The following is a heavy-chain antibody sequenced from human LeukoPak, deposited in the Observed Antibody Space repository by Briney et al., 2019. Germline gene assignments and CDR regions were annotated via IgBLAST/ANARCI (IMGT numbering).Heavy chain of an antibody. J-gene: IGHJ4*02. D-gene: IGHD2-21*02. Sequence: SVKVSCKTSGDTFSNYAMNWMRQAPGQGLEWMGAIIPIFGNPKYPQKFQDRVTITTDVFTSTAYMEVSSLRPEDTAVYYCAKFDRVTAIPKWDQGTLVTVSS. CDR3: AKFDRVTAIPK. V-gene: IGHV1-69*05. CDR2: IIPIFGNP. CDR1: GDTFSNYA.